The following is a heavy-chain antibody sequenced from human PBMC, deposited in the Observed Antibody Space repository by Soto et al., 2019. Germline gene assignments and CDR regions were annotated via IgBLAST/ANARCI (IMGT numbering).Heavy chain of an antibody. J-gene: IGHJ4*02. CDR3: ARGTYFDY. V-gene: IGHV1-18*01. CDR2: NSANNDHT. CDR1: GYTLNTYG. Sequence: QVQLVQSGAEVKKPGASVKVSCKASGYTLNTYGITWVRQAPEQVLEWMGWNSANNDHTNYPQKLQGRVTMTTETSTSAAYMELRSLTSDDTAVYYCARGTYFDYWGQGTLVTVSS.